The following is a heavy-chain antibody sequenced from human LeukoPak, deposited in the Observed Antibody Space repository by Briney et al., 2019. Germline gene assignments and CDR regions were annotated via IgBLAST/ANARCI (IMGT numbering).Heavy chain of an antibody. CDR2: ISHDGSNK. CDR3: AKGLRGDYSTTEYFFDY. D-gene: IGHD4-17*01. CDR1: GFTFSLHG. J-gene: IGHJ4*02. Sequence: QPGWSLRLSCAASGFTFSLHGLHWVRQAPGKGLEWVAVISHDGSNKYYADSVKGRFTISRDNSKNTLYLQLSSPRAEDTAVYYCAKGLRGDYSTTEYFFDYWGQGALVTVSS. V-gene: IGHV3-30*18.